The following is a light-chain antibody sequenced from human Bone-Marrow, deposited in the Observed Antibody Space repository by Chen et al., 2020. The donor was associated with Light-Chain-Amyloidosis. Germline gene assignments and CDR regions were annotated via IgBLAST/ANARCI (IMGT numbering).Light chain of an antibody. J-gene: IGLJ3*02. V-gene: IGLV6-57*01. CDR3: QSYQGSSQGV. CDR2: END. Sequence: NFMLIQPHSVSESPGQPVIISCTPSSGSIATNYVQWYQQRPRSSPTTVIYENDQRHSGVPDRFSGSIDRSSNPASLTISGLKTEDEADYYCQSYQGSSQGVFGGGTKLTVL. CDR1: SGSIATNY.